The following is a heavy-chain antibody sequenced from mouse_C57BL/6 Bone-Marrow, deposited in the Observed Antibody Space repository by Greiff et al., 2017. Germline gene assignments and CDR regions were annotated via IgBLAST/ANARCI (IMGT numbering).Heavy chain of an antibody. CDR1: GFNIKDYY. J-gene: IGHJ3*01. CDR3: TTWGTTVVATPAWFAY. V-gene: IGHV14-1*01. Sequence: VQLKESGAELVRPGASVKLSCTASGFNIKDYYMHWVKQRPEQGLEWIGRIDPEDGDTEYAPKFQGKATMTADTSSNTAYLQLSSLTSEDTAVYYCTTWGTTVVATPAWFAYWGQGTLVTVSA. CDR2: IDPEDGDT. D-gene: IGHD1-1*01.